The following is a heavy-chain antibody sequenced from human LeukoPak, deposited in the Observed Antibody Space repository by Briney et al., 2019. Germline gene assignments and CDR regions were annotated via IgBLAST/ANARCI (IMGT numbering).Heavy chain of an antibody. CDR2: IYYSGST. V-gene: IGHV4-59*01. D-gene: IGHD3-22*01. CDR3: ARLWYYDSSGYQFDY. Sequence: KASETLSLTCTVSGGSISSYYWSWIRQPPGKGLEWIGYIYYSGSTNYNPSLKSRVTISVDTSKNQFSLKLSSVTAADTAVYYCARLWYYDSSGYQFDYWGQGTLVTVSS. J-gene: IGHJ4*02. CDR1: GGSISSYY.